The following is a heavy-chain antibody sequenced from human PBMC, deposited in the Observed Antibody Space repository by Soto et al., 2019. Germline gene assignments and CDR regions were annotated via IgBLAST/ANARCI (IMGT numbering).Heavy chain of an antibody. Sequence: GGSLRLSCVASGLTVMSNHMTWVRQAPGKGLKWVANIKQDGSEKSYVDSVQGRFTISRDNAKNSLYLQMNSLRAEDTAVYYCARYHLIQGSRWFDPWGQGTLVTVSS. D-gene: IGHD5-18*01. J-gene: IGHJ5*02. CDR2: IKQDGSEK. V-gene: IGHV3-7*01. CDR3: ARYHLIQGSRWFDP. CDR1: GLTVMSNH.